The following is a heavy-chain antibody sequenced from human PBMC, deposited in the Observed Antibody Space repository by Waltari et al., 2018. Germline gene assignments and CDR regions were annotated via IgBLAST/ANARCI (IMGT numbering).Heavy chain of an antibody. CDR2: INTNTGNP. J-gene: IGHJ5*02. CDR3: ARDSCSGGSCFPVFNWFDP. V-gene: IGHV7-4-1*02. Sequence: QVQLVQSGSELKKPGASVKVSCKASGYTFTSYAMNWVRQAPGQGLEWMGWINTNTGNPTYGQGFTGRFVFSLDTSVSTAYLQISSLKAEDTAVYYCARDSCSGGSCFPVFNWFDPWGQGTLVTVSS. CDR1: GYTFTSYA. D-gene: IGHD2-15*01.